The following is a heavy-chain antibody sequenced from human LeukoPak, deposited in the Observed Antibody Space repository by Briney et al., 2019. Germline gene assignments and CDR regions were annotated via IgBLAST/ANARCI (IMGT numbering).Heavy chain of an antibody. J-gene: IGHJ4*02. V-gene: IGHV1-24*01. CDR1: GYTLTELS. CDR2: FDPEDGET. Sequence: GASVKVSCKVSGYTLTELSMHWLRQAPGKGVEWVGGFDPEDGETIYAQMFQGRVTMTEDTSTDTAYMELSSLRSEDTAVYYCARVESRFRLYGSGIYYKHLFDYWGQGTVDTVSS. CDR3: ARVESRFRLYGSGIYYKHLFDY. D-gene: IGHD3-10*01.